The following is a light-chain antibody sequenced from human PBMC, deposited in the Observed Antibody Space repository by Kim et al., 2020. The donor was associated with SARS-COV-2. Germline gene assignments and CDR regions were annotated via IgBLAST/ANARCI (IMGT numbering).Light chain of an antibody. CDR1: QTGSKSY. CDR2: GAS. V-gene: IGKV3-20*01. J-gene: IGKJ2*03. CDR3: LQYGDSPYS. Sequence: LSPGERATLSCRASQTGSKSYGVWPQQKPGQSHRLLIYGASTRAAGIPDRFTGSESGTDFTLTITSLAPGDFAVYFCLQYGDSPYSFGRGTKVEI.